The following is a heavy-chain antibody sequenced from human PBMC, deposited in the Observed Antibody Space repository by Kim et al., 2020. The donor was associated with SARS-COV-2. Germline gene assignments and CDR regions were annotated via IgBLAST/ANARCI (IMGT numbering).Heavy chain of an antibody. Sequence: GGSLRLSCAASGFTLSSYGMHWVRQAPGKGLEWVAVISYDGSNKYYADSVKGRFTISRDNSKNTLYLQMNSLRAEDTAVYYCAKDRSIVVVTAILDYWGQGTLVTVSS. CDR2: ISYDGSNK. V-gene: IGHV3-30*18. D-gene: IGHD2-21*02. CDR1: GFTLSSYG. J-gene: IGHJ4*02. CDR3: AKDRSIVVVTAILDY.